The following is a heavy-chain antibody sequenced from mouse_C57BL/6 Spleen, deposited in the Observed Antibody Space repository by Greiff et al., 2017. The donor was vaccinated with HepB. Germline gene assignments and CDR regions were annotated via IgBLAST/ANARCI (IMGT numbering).Heavy chain of an antibody. CDR3: ARDREYDVAWFAY. Sequence: EVMLVESGGGLVKPGGSLKLSCAASGFTFSSYAMSWVRQTPEKRLEWVATISDGGSYTYYPDNVKGRFTISRDNAKNNLYLQMSHLKAEDTAMYYCARDREYDVAWFAYWGQGALVAVSA. J-gene: IGHJ3*01. D-gene: IGHD2-14*01. V-gene: IGHV5-4*01. CDR1: GFTFSSYA. CDR2: ISDGGSYT.